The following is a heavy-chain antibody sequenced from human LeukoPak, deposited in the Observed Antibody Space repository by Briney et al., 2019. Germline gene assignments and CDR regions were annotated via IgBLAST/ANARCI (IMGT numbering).Heavy chain of an antibody. D-gene: IGHD6-6*01. V-gene: IGHV4-39*01. CDR2: MYYTGTT. CDR1: GGSLSSNNYY. CDR3: ARLFLAARHFDL. Sequence: PSETLSLTCTVSGGSLSSNNYYWGWIRQPPGKGLEWIGSMYYTGTTYYNPSLKSRVTLSADTSNNQFSLRLISVTAADTAVYFCARLFLAARHFDLWGQGTLVTVSS. J-gene: IGHJ4*02.